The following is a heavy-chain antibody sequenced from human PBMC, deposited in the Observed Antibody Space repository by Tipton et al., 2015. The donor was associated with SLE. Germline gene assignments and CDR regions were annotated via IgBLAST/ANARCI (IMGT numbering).Heavy chain of an antibody. CDR2: INHSGST. D-gene: IGHD1-26*01. V-gene: IGHV4-34*01. CDR1: GGSFSGYY. Sequence: LSLTCAVYGGSFSGYYWSWIRQPPGKGLEWIGEINHSGSTNYNPSLKSRVTISVDTSKNQFSLKLSSVTAADTAVYYCARDRGGGSYPGWFDPWGQGTLVTVSS. J-gene: IGHJ5*02. CDR3: ARDRGGGSYPGWFDP.